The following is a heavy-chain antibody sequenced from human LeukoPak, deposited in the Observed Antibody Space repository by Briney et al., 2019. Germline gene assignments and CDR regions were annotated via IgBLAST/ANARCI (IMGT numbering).Heavy chain of an antibody. Sequence: ASVKVSCKASGYTFTGYYMHWVRQAPGQGLEWMGWINPNSGGTNYAQKFQGRVTMTRDTSISTAYMELSRLRSDDTAVYYCAREGLLRFSEWFGRFDPWGRGTLVTVSS. J-gene: IGHJ5*02. CDR2: INPNSGGT. V-gene: IGHV1-2*02. CDR3: AREGLLRFSEWFGRFDP. CDR1: GYTFTGYY. D-gene: IGHD3-3*01.